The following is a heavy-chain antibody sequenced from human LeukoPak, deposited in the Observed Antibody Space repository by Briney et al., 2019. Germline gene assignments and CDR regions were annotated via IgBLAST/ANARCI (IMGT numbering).Heavy chain of an antibody. CDR1: GGSFSSYY. D-gene: IGHD3-16*01. V-gene: IGHV4-39*01. CDR2: IYYSGST. J-gene: IGHJ4*02. Sequence: PSETLSLTCAVYGGSFSSYYWGWIRQPPGKGLEWIGSIYYSGSTYYNPSLKSRVTISVDTSKNQFSLKLSSVTAADTAVYYCARHLAPSKGPFDYWGQGTLVTVSS. CDR3: ARHLAPSKGPFDY.